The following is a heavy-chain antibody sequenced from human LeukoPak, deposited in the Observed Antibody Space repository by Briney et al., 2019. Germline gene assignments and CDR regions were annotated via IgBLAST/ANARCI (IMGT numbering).Heavy chain of an antibody. V-gene: IGHV3-30-3*01. CDR2: ISYDGSNK. Sequence: GVSLRLSCAASGFTFSSYAMHWVRQAPGKGLEWVAVISYDGSNKYYADSVKGRFTISRDNSKNTLYLQMNSLRAEDTAVYYCAREDIAAAGPLDYWGQGTLVTVSS. CDR1: GFTFSSYA. D-gene: IGHD6-13*01. J-gene: IGHJ4*02. CDR3: AREDIAAAGPLDY.